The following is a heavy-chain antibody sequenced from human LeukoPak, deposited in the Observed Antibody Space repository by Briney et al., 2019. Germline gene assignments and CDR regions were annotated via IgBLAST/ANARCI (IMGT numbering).Heavy chain of an antibody. D-gene: IGHD2-15*01. J-gene: IGHJ6*03. CDR3: SCWGSCYSDDYYYYMDV. CDR2: IRSKANSYAT. Sequence: GGSLRLSCAASGFIFSDSAIHWVRQASGKGLEWVGRIRSKANSYATAYAASVKGRFTISRDDSKNTAYLQMNSLKTEDTAVYYCSCWGSCYSDDYYYYMDVWGKGTTVTISS. CDR1: GFIFSDSA. V-gene: IGHV3-73*01.